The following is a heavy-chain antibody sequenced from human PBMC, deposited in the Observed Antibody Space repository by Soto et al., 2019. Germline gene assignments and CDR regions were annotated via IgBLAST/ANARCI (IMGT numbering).Heavy chain of an antibody. CDR1: GGFISSSSYY. V-gene: IGHV4-39*07. Sequence: SETLSLTCTVSGGFISSSSYYWGWIRQPPGKGLEWIGRIYTSGSTNYNPSLKSRVTMSVDTSKNQFSLKLSSVTAADTAVYYCARDRTITIFGVDKNYYGMDVWGQGTTVTVSS. CDR3: ARDRTITIFGVDKNYYGMDV. J-gene: IGHJ6*02. D-gene: IGHD3-3*01. CDR2: IYTSGST.